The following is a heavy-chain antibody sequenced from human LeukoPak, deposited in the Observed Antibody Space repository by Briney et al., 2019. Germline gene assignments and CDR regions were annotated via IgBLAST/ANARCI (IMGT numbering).Heavy chain of an antibody. D-gene: IGHD3-10*01. Sequence: GGSLRLSCVASGFTVSSNYMSWVRQAPGKGLEWVSVIYSGGSTYYADSVKGRFTISRDNSKNTLYLQMNSLRAEDTAVYYCASGSGSFRTPYYYMDVWGTGTTVTVSS. CDR3: ASGSGSFRTPYYYMDV. CDR2: IYSGGST. J-gene: IGHJ6*03. V-gene: IGHV3-53*01. CDR1: GFTVSSNY.